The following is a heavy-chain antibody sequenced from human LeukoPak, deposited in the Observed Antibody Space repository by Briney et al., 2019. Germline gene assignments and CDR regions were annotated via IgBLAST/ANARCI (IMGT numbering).Heavy chain of an antibody. CDR1: GGSISSGGYS. CDR3: VRGGAVPAANPLHYYYYGMDV. V-gene: IGHV4-30-2*01. Sequence: TSETLSLTCAVSGGSISSGGYSWSWIRQPPGKGLEWIGYIYHSGSTYYNPSLKSRVTISVDRSKNQFSLKLSFVTAADTAVYYCVRGGAVPAANPLHYYYYGMDVWGEGTTVTVSS. CDR2: IYHSGST. J-gene: IGHJ6*04. D-gene: IGHD2-2*01.